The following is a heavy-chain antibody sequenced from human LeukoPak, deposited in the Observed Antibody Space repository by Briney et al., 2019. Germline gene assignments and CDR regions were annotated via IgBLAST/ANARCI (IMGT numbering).Heavy chain of an antibody. CDR1: GYTFTDYY. J-gene: IGHJ4*02. Sequence: GASVKVSCKASGYTFTDYYIHWVRQAPGQGLEWMGWINPNSGGTNYAQKFQGRVTMTRDTSISTAYMELSRLRSDDTAVYYCARGAPHLAVAGPGFGYWGQGTLVTVSS. D-gene: IGHD6-19*01. CDR2: INPNSGGT. CDR3: ARGAPHLAVAGPGFGY. V-gene: IGHV1-2*02.